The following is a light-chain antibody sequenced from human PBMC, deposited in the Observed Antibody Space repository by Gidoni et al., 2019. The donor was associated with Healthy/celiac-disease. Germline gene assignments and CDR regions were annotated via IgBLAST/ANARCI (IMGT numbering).Light chain of an antibody. V-gene: IGLV3-1*01. J-gene: IGLJ2*01. Sequence: SYALTQPPSVSVSPGKTASITCSGDKLGDKYACWYQPKPGQSPVLVIYQDSKRPSGIPERFSGSNSGNTATLTISGTQAMDEADYYCQAWDSSLVVFGGGTKLTVL. CDR2: QDS. CDR1: KLGDKY. CDR3: QAWDSSLVV.